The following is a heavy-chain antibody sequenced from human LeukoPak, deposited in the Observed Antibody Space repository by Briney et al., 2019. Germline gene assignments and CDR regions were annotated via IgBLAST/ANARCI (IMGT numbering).Heavy chain of an antibody. D-gene: IGHD3-22*01. J-gene: IGHJ3*01. CDR2: IYSGGST. CDR1: GFTVSSNY. V-gene: IGHV3-53*01. CDR3: ARDGFSSGYPYDAFDF. Sequence: GGSLRLSCAASGFTVSSNYMSWVRQAPGKGLEWVSVIYSGGSTYYADSVKGRFTISRDNSKNTLYLQMNSLRAEGTAVYYCARDGFSSGYPYDAFDFWGQGTMVTVSS.